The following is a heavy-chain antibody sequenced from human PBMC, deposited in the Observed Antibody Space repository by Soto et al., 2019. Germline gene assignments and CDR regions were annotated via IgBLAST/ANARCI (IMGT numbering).Heavy chain of an antibody. CDR2: ISSSSNTI. V-gene: IGHV3-48*02. CDR1: GFTFSSYS. CDR3: ATESVDTAMEHRIGMXV. J-gene: IGHJ6*02. Sequence: AGGSLRLSCAASGFTFSSYSMNWVRQAPGKGLEWVSYISSSSNTIYYADSVKGRFTISRDNAKNSLYLQMNSLRDEDTAVYYCATESVDTAMEHRIGMXVWGQGTTVTVSS. D-gene: IGHD5-18*01.